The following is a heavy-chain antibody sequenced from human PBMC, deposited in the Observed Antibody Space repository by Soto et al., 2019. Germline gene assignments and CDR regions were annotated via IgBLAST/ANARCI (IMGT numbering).Heavy chain of an antibody. V-gene: IGHV1-46*03. Sequence: QVQLVQSGAEVKKPGASVKVSCKASGYTFTSYYMHWVRQAPGQGLEWMGMINPSGGSTNYAQMFQGRVTMTRDTSTSTVYMELSSLRSEDTAVYYCARVRMGYGMDVWGQGTTVTVSS. J-gene: IGHJ6*02. CDR1: GYTFTSYY. CDR2: INPSGGST. D-gene: IGHD1-26*01. CDR3: ARVRMGYGMDV.